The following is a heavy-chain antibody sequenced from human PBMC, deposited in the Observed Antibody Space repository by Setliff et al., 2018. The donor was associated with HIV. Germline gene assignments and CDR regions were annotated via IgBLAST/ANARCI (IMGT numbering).Heavy chain of an antibody. CDR2: MYYRGTT. CDR3: VRQGLTMNRGVPAPILYYFDY. Sequence: ETLSLTCTVSGGSIISSSYYWGWIRQPPGKGLEWIGTMYYRGTTYNNPSLKSRVTFSADTSKNQFSLNLNSVTATDTAVYYCVRQGLTMNRGVPAPILYYFDYWGQGSLVTVSS. V-gene: IGHV4-39*01. D-gene: IGHD3-10*01. CDR1: GGSIISSSYY. J-gene: IGHJ4*02.